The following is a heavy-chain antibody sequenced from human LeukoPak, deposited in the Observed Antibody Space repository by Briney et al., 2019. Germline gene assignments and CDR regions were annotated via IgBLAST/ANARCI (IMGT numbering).Heavy chain of an antibody. CDR2: INWNGGNT. J-gene: IGHJ4*02. D-gene: IGHD3-3*01. Sequence: GGSLRLSCAAYGFTFDDYGMTWVRQAPGKGLEWVSGINWNGGNTAYADSVRGRFTISRDNAKNSLYLQMNSLRVEDTALYYCARDAGRGYYTSDYWGQGTLVTVSS. CDR3: ARDAGRGYYTSDY. V-gene: IGHV3-20*04. CDR1: GFTFDDYG.